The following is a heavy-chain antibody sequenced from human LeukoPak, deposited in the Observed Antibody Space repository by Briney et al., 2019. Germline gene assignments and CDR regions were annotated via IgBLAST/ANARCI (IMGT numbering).Heavy chain of an antibody. Sequence: PSETLSLTCAVYGGSFSGYYMSWVRQAPGKGLEWVSIIYSDGSTYYADSVKGRFTISRDNSKNTLYLQMNSLRAEDTAVYYCASATLLATFDYWGQGTLVTVSS. J-gene: IGHJ4*02. D-gene: IGHD5-12*01. CDR1: GGSFSGYY. V-gene: IGHV3-53*01. CDR3: ASATLLATFDY. CDR2: IYSDGST.